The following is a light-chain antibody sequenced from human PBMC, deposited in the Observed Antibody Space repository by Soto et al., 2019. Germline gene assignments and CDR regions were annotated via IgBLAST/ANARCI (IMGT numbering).Light chain of an antibody. V-gene: IGLV2-14*01. CDR2: EVS. Sequence: QSALTQPASVSGSPGQSITISCTGTSSDVGDYHYVSWYQQYPGKAPKLMISEVSNRPSGVSNRFSGSKSGNTASLTISGLQAEDEADYYCSSYTSSSVVFGGGTKLTVL. J-gene: IGLJ2*01. CDR3: SSYTSSSVV. CDR1: SSDVGDYHY.